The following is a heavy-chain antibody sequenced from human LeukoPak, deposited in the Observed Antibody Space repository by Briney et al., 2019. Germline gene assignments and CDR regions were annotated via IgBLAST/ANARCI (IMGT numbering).Heavy chain of an antibody. CDR2: IYYSGST. J-gene: IGHJ4*02. V-gene: IGHV4-59*12. CDR1: GGSISSYS. CDR3: AGDYGSGSYRFDF. Sequence: PSETLSLTCTVSGGSISSYSWSWVRQPPGRGLERIGYIYYSGSTTYNRSLKSRVTISLDTSNKQFSLRLSSVTAADTAVYYCAGDYGSGSYRFDFWGQGTLVTVSS. D-gene: IGHD3-10*01.